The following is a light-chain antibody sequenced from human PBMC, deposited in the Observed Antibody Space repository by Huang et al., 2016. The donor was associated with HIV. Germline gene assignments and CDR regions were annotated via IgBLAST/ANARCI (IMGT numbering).Light chain of an antibody. CDR3: QQYYNLPIT. CDR1: QDISTY. J-gene: IGKJ5*01. CDR2: AAS. V-gene: IGKV1-33*01. Sequence: DIQMTQSPSSLSASVGDRVTITCQASQDISTYLNWYQQKPGKDPKVLIYAASNLETGVPSRFSGSGSGTSFTFTINSLQPEDIATYYCQQYYNLPITFGQGTRLEI.